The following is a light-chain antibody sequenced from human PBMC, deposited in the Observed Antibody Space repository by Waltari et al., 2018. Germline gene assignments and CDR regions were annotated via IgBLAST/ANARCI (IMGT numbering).Light chain of an antibody. Sequence: QSALTQPASVSGSPGQSITISCTGTSSDVGRYNLVSWYQQHPGKAPKFMIYEVSKRPSGVSNRFSGSKSGNTASLTISGLQAEDEADYYCCSYAGSSTFDVVFGGGTKLTVL. CDR3: CSYAGSSTFDVV. V-gene: IGLV2-23*02. CDR2: EVS. J-gene: IGLJ2*01. CDR1: SSDVGRYNL.